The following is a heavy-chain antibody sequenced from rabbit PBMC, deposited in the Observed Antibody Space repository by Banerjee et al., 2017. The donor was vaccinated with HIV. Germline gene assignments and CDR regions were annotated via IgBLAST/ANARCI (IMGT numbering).Heavy chain of an antibody. Sequence: QEQLEESGGDLVKPEGSLTLTCTASGFSFSSSYWICWVRQAPGKGLEWIGCIYTGSGSTYFASWAKGRFTISKTSSTTVTLQMTSLTAADTATYFCASRDIGGGYVDLWGQGTLVTVS. J-gene: IGHJ3*01. D-gene: IGHD1-1*01. CDR2: IYTGSGST. V-gene: IGHV1S45*01. CDR3: ASRDIGGGYVDL. CDR1: GFSFSSSYW.